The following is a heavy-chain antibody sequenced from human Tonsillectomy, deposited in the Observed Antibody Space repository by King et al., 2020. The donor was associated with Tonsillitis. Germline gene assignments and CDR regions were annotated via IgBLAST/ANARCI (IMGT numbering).Heavy chain of an antibody. CDR1: GFNVSDYY. V-gene: IGHV3-11*01. CDR2: ISGSGNAR. Sequence: QLVQSGGGLVKPGGSLRLSCVASGFNVSDYYMSWIRQAPGKGLEWVSYISGSGNARHYADSVKGRFTISRDNTKKSLYLQMNSLRVEDTAVYYCARDGTMTPFAYWGPGTLVTVSS. CDR3: ARDGTMTPFAY. D-gene: IGHD3-3*01. J-gene: IGHJ4*02.